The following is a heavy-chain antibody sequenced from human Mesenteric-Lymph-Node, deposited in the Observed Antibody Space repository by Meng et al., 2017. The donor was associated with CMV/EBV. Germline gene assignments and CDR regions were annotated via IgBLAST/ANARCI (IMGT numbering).Heavy chain of an antibody. CDR1: GFTFSSYS. D-gene: IGHD1-1*01. Sequence: VGSLRLSSAASGFTFSSYSMNRVRQAPGKGLEWVSYLNSNSIYIYSAESVRGRFTISRDNAKKPLYLKMNSLRAEDTAVHYCARDMRSSGTPHSFDNWGQGTLVTVSS. CDR2: LNSNSIYI. J-gene: IGHJ4*02. CDR3: ARDMRSSGTPHSFDN. V-gene: IGHV3-21*01.